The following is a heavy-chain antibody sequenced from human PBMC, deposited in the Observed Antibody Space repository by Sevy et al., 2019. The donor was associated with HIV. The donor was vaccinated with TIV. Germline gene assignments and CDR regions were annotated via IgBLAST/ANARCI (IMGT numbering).Heavy chain of an antibody. CDR3: ARGGDILTGYDQTGVVY. J-gene: IGHJ4*02. CDR2: MNPNSGNT. V-gene: IGHV1-8*01. Sequence: GASVKVSCKASGYTFTSYDINWVRQATGQGLEWMGWMNPNSGNTGYAQKFQGRVTMTRNTSISTAYMELSSLRSEDTAVYYCARGGDILTGYDQTGVVYWGQGTLVTVSS. CDR1: GYTFTSYD. D-gene: IGHD3-9*01.